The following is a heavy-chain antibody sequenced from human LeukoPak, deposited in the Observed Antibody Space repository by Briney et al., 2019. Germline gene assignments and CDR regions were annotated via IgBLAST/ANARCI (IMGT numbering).Heavy chain of an antibody. J-gene: IGHJ6*03. Sequence: PGGSLRLSCAASGFTLSTYGMSWVRQAPGKGLEWVSGINWNGGSTGYADSVKGRFTISRDNAKNSLYLQMNSLRAEDTAVYYCAREVHYFGSGSYYQNRYYYYMDVWGKGTTVTVSS. D-gene: IGHD3-10*01. CDR2: INWNGGST. V-gene: IGHV3-20*04. CDR3: AREVHYFGSGSYYQNRYYYYMDV. CDR1: GFTLSTYG.